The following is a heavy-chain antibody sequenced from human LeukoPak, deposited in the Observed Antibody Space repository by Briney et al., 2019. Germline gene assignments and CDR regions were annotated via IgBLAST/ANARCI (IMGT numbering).Heavy chain of an antibody. J-gene: IGHJ4*02. V-gene: IGHV3-74*01. D-gene: IGHD3-3*01. CDR3: TRDFDFSSAI. CDR2: ISPDGSTT. CDR1: WFTFSSYL. Sequence: GALKLSFSSSWFTFSSYLVDLVRQSPVEGLVWVSRISPDGSTTGHADSVKGRFTTSRDNAKNTLFLQMNSLRAEDTAVYYCTRDFDFSSAIWGQGTLVTVSS.